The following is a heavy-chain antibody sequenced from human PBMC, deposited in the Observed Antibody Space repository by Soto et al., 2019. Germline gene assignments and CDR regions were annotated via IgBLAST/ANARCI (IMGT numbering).Heavy chain of an antibody. V-gene: IGHV3-23*01. D-gene: IGHD6-19*01. CDR1: GFTFSSYA. CDR2: ISGSGGST. J-gene: IGHJ5*02. CDR3: AGSSDWYAWFDP. Sequence: EVQLLESGGGWVQPGGSLRLACAASGFTFSSYAMSWVRQAPGKGLGWVSAISGSGGSTYYADSVKGRFTISRDNSKSTLYLRMNSLRAEDTAVYYCAGSSDWYAWFDPWGQGTLVTVSS.